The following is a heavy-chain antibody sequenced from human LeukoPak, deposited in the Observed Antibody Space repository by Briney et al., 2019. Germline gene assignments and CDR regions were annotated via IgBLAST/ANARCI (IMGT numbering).Heavy chain of an antibody. V-gene: IGHV1-2*04. CDR1: GYTFTDYY. CDR3: ARDLKMDLDDAFDI. Sequence: GAPVKVSCKASGYTFTDYYIHWVRQAPGQGLEWMGWINPNSGGTNYAQKFQGWVTMTRDTSISTAYMELSRLRSDDTAVYYCARDLKMDLDDAFDIWGQGTMVTVSS. D-gene: IGHD3/OR15-3a*01. J-gene: IGHJ3*02. CDR2: INPNSGGT.